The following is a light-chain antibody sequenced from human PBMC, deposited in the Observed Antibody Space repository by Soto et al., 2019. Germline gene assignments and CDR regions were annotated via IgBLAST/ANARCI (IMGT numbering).Light chain of an antibody. CDR1: QRVRSN. V-gene: IGKV3-15*01. Sequence: PGERVSLSCRASQRVRSNYLAWYQQKPGQAPRLLIHGASTRATGFPARFSGSGSGTDFTLTISSLQSEDFAVYYCQQDNNWPWTFGQGTKVDIK. CDR2: GAS. J-gene: IGKJ1*01. CDR3: QQDNNWPWT.